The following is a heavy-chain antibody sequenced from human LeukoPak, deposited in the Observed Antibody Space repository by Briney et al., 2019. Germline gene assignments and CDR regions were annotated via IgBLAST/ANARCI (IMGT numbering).Heavy chain of an antibody. CDR1: GGSISSYY. CDR2: IYYSGST. V-gene: IGHV4-59*01. Sequence: SETLSLTCTVSGGSISSYYWSWIRQPPGKGLEWIGYIYYSGSTNYNPSLKSRVTISVDPSKNQFSLKLSSVTAADTGVYYCARGIVVGVAGARAFDIWGQGTMVTVSS. J-gene: IGHJ3*02. CDR3: ARGIVVGVAGARAFDI. D-gene: IGHD2-15*01.